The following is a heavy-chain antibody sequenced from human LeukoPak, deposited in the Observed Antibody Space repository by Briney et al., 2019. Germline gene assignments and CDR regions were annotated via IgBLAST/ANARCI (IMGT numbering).Heavy chain of an antibody. CDR3: ARAPGEGWFDP. J-gene: IGHJ5*02. D-gene: IGHD4-17*01. Sequence: GGSLRLSCAASGFTFSSYWMSWVRQAPGKGLEWVASIKQDGSEKYYVDSVKGRFTISRDNTKNSLYLQMSSLRAEDTALYYCARAPGEGWFDPWGQGTLVTVSS. CDR2: IKQDGSEK. V-gene: IGHV3-7*01. CDR1: GFTFSSYW.